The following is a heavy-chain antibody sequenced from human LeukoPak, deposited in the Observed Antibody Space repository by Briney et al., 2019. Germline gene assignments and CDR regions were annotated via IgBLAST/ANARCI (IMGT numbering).Heavy chain of an antibody. J-gene: IGHJ4*02. Sequence: GGSLRLSCAASGFTFSSYSMNWVRQAPGKGLEWVSYITSSSGTIYYADSVKGRFTISRDNAKNSLYLQMNSLRAEDTAVYYCARDPGSYAYFDYWGQGTLVTVSS. CDR1: GFTFSSYS. V-gene: IGHV3-48*01. D-gene: IGHD3-16*01. CDR2: ITSSSGTI. CDR3: ARDPGSYAYFDY.